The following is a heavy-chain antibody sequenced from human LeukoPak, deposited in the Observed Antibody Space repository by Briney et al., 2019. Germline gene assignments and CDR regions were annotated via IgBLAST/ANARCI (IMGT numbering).Heavy chain of an antibody. V-gene: IGHV3-23*01. J-gene: IGHJ4*02. D-gene: IGHD6-13*01. CDR2: ISGGGGST. Sequence: GGSLRLSCAASGFTFSVCAMGWVRQAPGKGLEWVSVISGGGGSTYYADSVKGRFTISRDNSKNTLYLQMNSLRAEDTAVYYCAKGRYGSSRYPFDYWGQGTLVTVSS. CDR3: AKGRYGSSRYPFDY. CDR1: GFTFSVCA.